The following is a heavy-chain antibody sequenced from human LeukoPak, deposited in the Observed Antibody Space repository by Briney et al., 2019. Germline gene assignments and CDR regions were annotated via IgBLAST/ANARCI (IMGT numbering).Heavy chain of an antibody. V-gene: IGHV5-51*01. Sequence: GESLKISCKGSGYSFTSYWIGWVRQMPGKGLEWMGIIYPGDSDTRYSPSFQGQVTISVDRSITTAYLQWSSLKASDTAMYYCARQSVSSSWSGLPRLNDAFDIWGQGTMVTVSS. CDR3: ARQSVSSSWSGLPRLNDAFDI. CDR2: IYPGDSDT. D-gene: IGHD6-13*01. J-gene: IGHJ3*02. CDR1: GYSFTSYW.